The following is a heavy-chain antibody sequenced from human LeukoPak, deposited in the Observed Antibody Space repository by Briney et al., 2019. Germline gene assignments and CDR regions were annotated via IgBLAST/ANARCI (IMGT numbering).Heavy chain of an antibody. J-gene: IGHJ4*02. D-gene: IGHD2-21*02. CDR2: ITGDGSST. Sequence: PGGSLRLCCAASGFTFSSYAMGWVRQAPGKGLEWVSAITGDGSSTYHADSVKGRFTISRDNSQNTLYLQMNSLRAEDTAVYYCAKARIVVVTALDYWGQGTLVTVSS. CDR1: GFTFSSYA. V-gene: IGHV3-23*01. CDR3: AKARIVVVTALDY.